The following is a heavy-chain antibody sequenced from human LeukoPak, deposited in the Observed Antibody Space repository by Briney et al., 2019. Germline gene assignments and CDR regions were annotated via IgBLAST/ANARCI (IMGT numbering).Heavy chain of an antibody. D-gene: IGHD2-2*01. CDR3: ARVEYCSSTSCRYYYYYGMDV. CDR1: GGTFSSYT. Sequence: GSSVKVSCKASGGTFSSYTISWVRQAPGQGLEWMGRIIPILGIANYAQKFQSRVTITADKSTSTAYMELSSLRSEDTAVYYCARVEYCSSTSCRYYYYYGMDVWGQGTTVTVSS. J-gene: IGHJ6*02. CDR2: IIPILGIA. V-gene: IGHV1-69*02.